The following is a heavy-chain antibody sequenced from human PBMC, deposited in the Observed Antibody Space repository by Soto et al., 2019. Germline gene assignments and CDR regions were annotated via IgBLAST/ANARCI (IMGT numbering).Heavy chain of an antibody. CDR3: ARDLAVGLVDY. D-gene: IGHD6-19*01. V-gene: IGHV1-18*01. J-gene: IGHJ4*02. CDR1: GYTFTSYG. Sequence: QVQMVQSGAEVKKPGDSVKVSCKASGYTFTSYGISWVRQAHGQGLEWMGWISAYNGNTTYAQKIQVRVNMTTDTSTSSAYMELMSLRSDDTAVYYCARDLAVGLVDYWGQGTLVTVYS. CDR2: ISAYNGNT.